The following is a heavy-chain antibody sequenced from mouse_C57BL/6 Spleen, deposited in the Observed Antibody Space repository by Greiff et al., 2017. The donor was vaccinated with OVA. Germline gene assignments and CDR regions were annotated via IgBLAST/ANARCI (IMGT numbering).Heavy chain of an antibody. J-gene: IGHJ3*01. D-gene: IGHD1-1*01. V-gene: IGHV1-72*01. Sequence: QVQLQQSGAELVKPGASVKLSCKASGYNFTSYWMHWVKQRPGRGLEWIGRIDPNSGGTKYNEKFKSKATMTVDKPSSTAYMQLSSLTSEDSAGDYCAREIYYYGSSREAWFAYWGQGTLVTVSA. CDR2: IDPNSGGT. CDR1: GYNFTSYW. CDR3: AREIYYYGSSREAWFAY.